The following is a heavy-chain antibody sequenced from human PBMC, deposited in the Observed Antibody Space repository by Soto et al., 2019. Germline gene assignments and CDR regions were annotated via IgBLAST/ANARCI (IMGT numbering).Heavy chain of an antibody. J-gene: IGHJ6*04. D-gene: IGHD3-3*01. CDR1: GFSFSSYD. CDR3: AITYYDFDV. V-gene: IGHV3-64*01. CDR2: VSRNGINT. Sequence: EEQLVQSGGGLVRAGGSLRLSCAASGFSFSSYDLFWVRQAPGKGLEYVSAVSRNGINTYYANSVKGKFTISRDNSKNIMYLQMGTLRAEDMAVYYCAITYYDFDVWGKGTTVIVSS.